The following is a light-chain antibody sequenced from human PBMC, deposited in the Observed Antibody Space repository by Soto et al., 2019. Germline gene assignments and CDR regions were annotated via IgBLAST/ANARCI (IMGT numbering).Light chain of an antibody. CDR3: AAWDDSLNSYV. V-gene: IGLV1-40*01. J-gene: IGLJ1*01. Sequence: QSVLTQPPSVSGAPGQRVTISCTGSSSNIGAGYDVHWYQQLPGTVPKLLIYGNSNRPSGVPDRFSGSKSGTSASLAITGLQAEDEADYYCAAWDDSLNSYVFGTGTKVTVL. CDR2: GNS. CDR1: SSNIGAGYD.